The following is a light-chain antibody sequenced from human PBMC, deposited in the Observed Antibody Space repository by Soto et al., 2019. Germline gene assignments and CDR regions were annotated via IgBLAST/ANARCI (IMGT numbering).Light chain of an antibody. J-gene: IGLJ2*01. Sequence: QSALTQPASVSESPGQSITISCTGTSSDIGDSNSVSWYQQHPGKAPKVMIHDVNNRPSGVSNRFSGAKSGNTASLTISGLQSEDEADYYCSAYTMGAALVVFGGGTKLTVL. CDR2: DVN. CDR1: SSDIGDSNS. V-gene: IGLV2-14*03. CDR3: SAYTMGAALVV.